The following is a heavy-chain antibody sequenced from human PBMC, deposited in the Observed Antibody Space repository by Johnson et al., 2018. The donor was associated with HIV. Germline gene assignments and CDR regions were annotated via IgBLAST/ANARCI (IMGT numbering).Heavy chain of an antibody. CDR1: GFTFSSYA. Sequence: QVQLVESGGGVVQPGRSLRLSCAASGFTFSSYAMHWVRQAPGKGLEWVAVISYDGSNKYYADSVKGRFTISRDNSKNTLYLQMNSLRAEDTAVYYCAREVAGDYGDSPGAVDIWGQGTMVTVSS. CDR3: AREVAGDYGDSPGAVDI. J-gene: IGHJ3*02. D-gene: IGHD4-17*01. V-gene: IGHV3-30*04. CDR2: ISYDGSNK.